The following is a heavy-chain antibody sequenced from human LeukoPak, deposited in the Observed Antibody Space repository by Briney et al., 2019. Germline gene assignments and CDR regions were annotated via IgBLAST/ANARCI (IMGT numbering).Heavy chain of an antibody. Sequence: PGGSLRLSCAASGFTVSTNYMNWVRQAPGKGLEWVSVLYSVGDTYYGDSVKGRFTISRDNSKNTPYLQMNSLRAEDTAVYYCAGTKNIAAAGRLDYWGQGTLVTVSS. J-gene: IGHJ4*02. CDR1: GFTVSTNY. CDR2: LYSVGDT. V-gene: IGHV3-53*01. D-gene: IGHD6-13*01. CDR3: AGTKNIAAAGRLDY.